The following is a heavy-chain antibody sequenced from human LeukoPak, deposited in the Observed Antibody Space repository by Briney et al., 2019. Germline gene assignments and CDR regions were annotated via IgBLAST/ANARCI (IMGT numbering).Heavy chain of an antibody. D-gene: IGHD1-26*01. CDR3: ARNVGY. Sequence: GGSLRLSCAASGFTFSTYAMHWVRQAPGKGLEWVAFISYDGSNKYYADSVKGRFTISRDNSKNTVYLQMNSLRDEDTAVYYCARNVGYWGQGTLVTVSP. J-gene: IGHJ4*02. V-gene: IGHV3-30*14. CDR1: GFTFSTYA. CDR2: ISYDGSNK.